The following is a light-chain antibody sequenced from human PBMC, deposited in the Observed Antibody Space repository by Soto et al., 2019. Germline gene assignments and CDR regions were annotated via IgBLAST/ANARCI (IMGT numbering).Light chain of an antibody. CDR2: RNN. V-gene: IGLV1-47*01. CDR1: SSNIGSNY. Sequence: QSVLTQPPSASGTPGQRVTISCSGSSSNIGSNYVYWYQQLPGTAPKLLIYRNNQRPSGVPDRFSGSKSGTSASLAISGLRFEDEAGYYCAAWDDSLSGLVVFGGGTKLTVL. J-gene: IGLJ2*01. CDR3: AAWDDSLSGLVV.